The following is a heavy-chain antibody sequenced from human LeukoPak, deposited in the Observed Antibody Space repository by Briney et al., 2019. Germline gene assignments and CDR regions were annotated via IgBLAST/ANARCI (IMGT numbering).Heavy chain of an antibody. CDR1: GFTFTSYG. D-gene: IGHD3-9*01. CDR2: ISVYNGNT. V-gene: IGHV1-18*01. Sequence: ASVKVSCKASGFTFTSYGISWVRQAPGQGLEWMGWISVYNGNTNYAQKLQGRVTMTTDTSTSTAYMELSRLRSDDTAVYYCARVLRYFDCLTPWGQGTLVTVSS. J-gene: IGHJ5*02. CDR3: ARVLRYFDCLTP.